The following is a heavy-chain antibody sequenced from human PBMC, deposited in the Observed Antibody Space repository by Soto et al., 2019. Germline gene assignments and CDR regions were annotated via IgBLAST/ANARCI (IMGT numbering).Heavy chain of an antibody. CDR1: GFTFSSSA. CDR3: VKERFVVVYYFDY. V-gene: IGHV3-64D*06. CDR2: NSSDVGST. D-gene: IGHD2-15*01. J-gene: IGHJ4*02. Sequence: VGPLRLSCTASGFTFSSSAIDWVRQAPRNGLEYVAANSSDVGSTYCAASVKRRFTISRDNSKNTLYLQMSIMRAEDTTEYYCVKERFVVVYYFDYWGQGTLVTVSS.